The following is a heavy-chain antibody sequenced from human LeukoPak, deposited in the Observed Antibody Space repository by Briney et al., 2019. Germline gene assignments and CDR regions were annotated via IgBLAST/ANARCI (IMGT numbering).Heavy chain of an antibody. D-gene: IGHD6-6*01. CDR1: GYTFTGYY. J-gene: IGHJ5*02. Sequence: WASVKVSCKASGYTFTGYYMHWVRQAPGQGLEWMEWINPNSGGTNYAQKFQGRVTMTRDTSISTAYMELSRLRSEDTAVYYCARDGWEYSSSSAWFDPWGQGTLVTVSS. V-gene: IGHV1-2*02. CDR2: INPNSGGT. CDR3: ARDGWEYSSSSAWFDP.